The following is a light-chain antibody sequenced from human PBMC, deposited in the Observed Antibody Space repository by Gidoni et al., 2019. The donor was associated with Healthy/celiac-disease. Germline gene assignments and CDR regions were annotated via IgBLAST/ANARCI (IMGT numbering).Light chain of an antibody. Sequence: QPALTQPASVSGSPGQPITIACTGTSSDVGGYNYVSWYQQHPGKAPKLMIYEVSNRPSGVSNRFSGSKSGNTASLTISGLQAEDEADYYCSSYTSSSTSVFGGGTKLTVL. CDR2: EVS. V-gene: IGLV2-14*01. J-gene: IGLJ3*02. CDR3: SSYTSSSTSV. CDR1: SSDVGGYNY.